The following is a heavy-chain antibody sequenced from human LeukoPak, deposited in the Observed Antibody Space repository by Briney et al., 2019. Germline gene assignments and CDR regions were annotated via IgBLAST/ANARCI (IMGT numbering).Heavy chain of an antibody. CDR2: ISGSGGTS. Sequence: GSLRLSCVASGFTFSIYTMTWFRQAPGKGLEWVSVISGSGGTSYYADSVEGRFTISRDNSKNTLYLQMNNVRAEDTAIYYCAKREYDSSAYPMYPIDYWGQGTLVIVSA. J-gene: IGHJ4*02. V-gene: IGHV3-23*01. CDR1: GFTFSIYT. D-gene: IGHD3-22*01. CDR3: AKREYDSSAYPMYPIDY.